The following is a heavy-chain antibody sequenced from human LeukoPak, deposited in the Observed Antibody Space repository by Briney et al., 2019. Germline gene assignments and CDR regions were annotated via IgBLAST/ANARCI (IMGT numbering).Heavy chain of an antibody. D-gene: IGHD6-13*01. CDR1: GFTFSNAW. V-gene: IGHV3-15*01. J-gene: IGHJ6*02. CDR3: TTGSAAGGYYYYYYGMDV. Sequence: GGSLRLSCAAPGFTFSNAWMSWVRQAPGKGLEWVGRIKSKTDGGTTDYAAPVKGRFTISRDDSKNTLYLQMNSLKTEDTAVYYCTTGSAAGGYYYYYYGMDVWGQGTTVTVSS. CDR2: IKSKTDGGTT.